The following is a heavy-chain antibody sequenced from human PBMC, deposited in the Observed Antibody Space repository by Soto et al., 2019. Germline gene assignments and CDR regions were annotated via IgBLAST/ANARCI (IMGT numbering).Heavy chain of an antibody. CDR2: VYYSGGA. J-gene: IGHJ5*01. Sequence: SETLSLTCTVSGVSIHNSHSFWGWIRQPPGKGLEFIGTVYYSGGAHYNSSLKSRVTISVDTANNQVSLRMRPLTAADTAVYYCGRVVEGATRHTDLDSWGQGTLVTVS. CDR3: GRVVEGATRHTDLDS. D-gene: IGHD2-21*01. CDR1: GVSIHNSHSF. V-gene: IGHV4-39*01.